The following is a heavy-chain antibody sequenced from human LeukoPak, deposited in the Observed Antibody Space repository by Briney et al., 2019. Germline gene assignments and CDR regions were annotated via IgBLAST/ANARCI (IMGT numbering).Heavy chain of an antibody. CDR1: GFTFSSYA. J-gene: IGHJ4*02. D-gene: IGHD3-9*01. Sequence: GGSLRLSCAASGFTFSSYAMHWVRQAPGKGLEWVAVISYDGSNKYYADSVKGRFTISRDNSKNTLYLQMNSLRAEDTAVYYCARAKIQPNYDILTGYYDYWGQGTLVTVSS. CDR2: ISYDGSNK. V-gene: IGHV3-30-3*01. CDR3: ARAKIQPNYDILTGYYDY.